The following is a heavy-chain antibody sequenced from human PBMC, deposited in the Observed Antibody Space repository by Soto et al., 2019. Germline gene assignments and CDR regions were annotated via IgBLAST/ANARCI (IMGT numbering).Heavy chain of an antibody. V-gene: IGHV3-23*01. J-gene: IGHJ4*02. Sequence: EVQLLESGGGLVQPGGSLRLSCAASGFTVNNYAMTWVRQAPGKGLEWVSAISGGGDTTSYADSVKGRFTVSRDGSKNTLYLQISSLRAEDTALYYCAKGRGGSGSLTPRVDFWGQGTLVTVSS. CDR1: GFTVNNYA. CDR3: AKGRGGSGSLTPRVDF. D-gene: IGHD3-10*01. CDR2: ISGGGDTT.